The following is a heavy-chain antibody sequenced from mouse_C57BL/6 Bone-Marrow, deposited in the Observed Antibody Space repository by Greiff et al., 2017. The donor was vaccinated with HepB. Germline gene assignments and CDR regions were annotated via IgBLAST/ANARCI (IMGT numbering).Heavy chain of an antibody. CDR3: ARDADGNYPDYYAMDY. CDR1: GFTFSDFY. Sequence: EVMLVESGGGLVQSGRSLRLSCATSGFTFSDFYMEWVRQAPGKGLEWIAASRNKANDYTTEYSASVKGRFIVSRDTSQSILYLQMNALRAEDTAIYYCARDADGNYPDYYAMDYWGQGTSVTVSS. V-gene: IGHV7-1*01. CDR2: SRNKANDYTT. D-gene: IGHD2-1*01. J-gene: IGHJ4*01.